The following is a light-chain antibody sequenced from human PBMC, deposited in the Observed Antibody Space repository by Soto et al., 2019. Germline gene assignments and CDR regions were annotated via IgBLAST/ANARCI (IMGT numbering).Light chain of an antibody. Sequence: QSVLTQPPSVSAAPGQTVTISCSGSSSNIGNNYVSWYQQLPGTAPKLLIYDNHKRPSGIPDRFSGSKSGTSATLGITGLQTGDEADYYCGTWDSSLSAHVVFGGGTKLTVL. CDR3: GTWDSSLSAHVV. CDR2: DNH. V-gene: IGLV1-51*01. CDR1: SSNIGNNY. J-gene: IGLJ2*01.